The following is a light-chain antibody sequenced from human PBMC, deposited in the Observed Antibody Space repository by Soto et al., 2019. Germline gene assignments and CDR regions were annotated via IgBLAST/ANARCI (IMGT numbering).Light chain of an antibody. Sequence: EIVLTQSPATLSLSPGERATLSCRASQSVSSYLAWYQQKPGQAPRLLIYDAFNRATGIPARFSGSGSGTDFTLTISSLEPEDCAVYYCQQRSNWLLTFGGGTKVEIK. V-gene: IGKV3-11*01. CDR3: QQRSNWLLT. CDR2: DAF. J-gene: IGKJ4*01. CDR1: QSVSSY.